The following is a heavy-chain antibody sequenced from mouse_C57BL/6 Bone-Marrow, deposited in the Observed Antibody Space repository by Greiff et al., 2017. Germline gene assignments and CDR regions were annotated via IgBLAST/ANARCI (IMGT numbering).Heavy chain of an antibody. V-gene: IGHV1-85*01. CDR1: GYTFTSYD. Sequence: VKLQESGPELVKPGASVKLSCKASGYTFTSYDINWVKQRPGQGLEWIGWIYPRDGSTKYNEKFKGKATLTVDTSSSTAYMELHSLTSEDSAVYFCARALYYYGSSYSYWGQGTLVTVSA. D-gene: IGHD1-1*01. CDR2: IYPRDGST. J-gene: IGHJ3*01. CDR3: ARALYYYGSSYSY.